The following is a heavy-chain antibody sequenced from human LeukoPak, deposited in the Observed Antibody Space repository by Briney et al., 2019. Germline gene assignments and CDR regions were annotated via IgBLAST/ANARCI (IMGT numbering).Heavy chain of an antibody. CDR1: GFTCTNYA. Sequence: GGSLRLSCTASGFTCTNYAVNWVRQVPGKGLEWVSAVSAGGDNTYYADFVKGRFTISRDNSNNTLFLQMNSLRAEDTAIYYCAKDSQYDFVWGSYHYTGYYYMDVWGKGTTVTVSS. CDR3: AKDSQYDFVWGSYHYTGYYYMDV. CDR2: VSAGGDNT. D-gene: IGHD3-16*02. V-gene: IGHV3-23*01. J-gene: IGHJ6*03.